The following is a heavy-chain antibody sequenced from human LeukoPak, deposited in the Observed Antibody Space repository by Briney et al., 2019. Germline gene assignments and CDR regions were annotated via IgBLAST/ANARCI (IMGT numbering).Heavy chain of an antibody. Sequence: SETLSLTCAVYGGSFSGYYWSWIRQPPGKGLEWIGEINHSGSTNYNPSLKSRVTISVDTSKNQFSPKLSSVTAADTAVYYCASVSTTENYYGMDVWGQGTTVTVSS. J-gene: IGHJ6*02. V-gene: IGHV4-34*01. CDR1: GGSFSGYY. CDR3: ASVSTTENYYGMDV. D-gene: IGHD5/OR15-5a*01. CDR2: INHSGST.